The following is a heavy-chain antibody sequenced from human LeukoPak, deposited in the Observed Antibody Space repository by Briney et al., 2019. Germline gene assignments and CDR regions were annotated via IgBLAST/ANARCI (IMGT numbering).Heavy chain of an antibody. CDR2: IYHSGSSGTT. CDR1: GGSISISSSSYY. CDR3: AATVRGPNWGYFDY. Sequence: SETLSLTCTVSGGSISISSSSYYWGWIRQPPGKGLEWIGSIYHSGSSGTTYYNPSLKSRVTISVDTSKSQFSLRLSSVTAADTAVYYCAATVRGPNWGYFDYWGQGTLVTVSS. D-gene: IGHD3-10*01. V-gene: IGHV4-39*07. J-gene: IGHJ4*02.